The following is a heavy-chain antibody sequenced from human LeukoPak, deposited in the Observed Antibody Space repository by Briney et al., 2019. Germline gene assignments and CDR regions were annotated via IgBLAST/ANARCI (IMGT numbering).Heavy chain of an antibody. CDR2: ISSSGSTI. CDR3: ARAPYGVFDY. CDR1: GFTFSSYE. V-gene: IGHV3-48*03. J-gene: IGHJ4*02. Sequence: PGGSLRLSCAASGFTFSSYEMNWVRQAPGKGLEWVSCISSSGSTIYYADSVKGRFTISRDNAKNSLYLQMNSLRAEDTAVYYCARAPYGVFDYWGQGTLVTVSS. D-gene: IGHD4-17*01.